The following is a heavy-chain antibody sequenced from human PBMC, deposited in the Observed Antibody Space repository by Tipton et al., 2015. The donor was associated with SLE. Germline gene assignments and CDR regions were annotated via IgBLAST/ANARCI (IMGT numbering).Heavy chain of an antibody. CDR2: IRSKANSYAT. CDR3: TRQPSYDILTGYYPYYFDY. CDR1: GFTFSGSA. V-gene: IGHV3-73*01. J-gene: IGHJ4*02. D-gene: IGHD3-9*01. Sequence: SLRLSCAASGFTFSGSAMHWVRQASGKGLEWVGRIRSKANSYATAYAASVKGRFTISRDDSKNTAYLQMNSLKTEDTAVYYCTRQPSYDILTGYYPYYFDYWGQGTLVTVSS.